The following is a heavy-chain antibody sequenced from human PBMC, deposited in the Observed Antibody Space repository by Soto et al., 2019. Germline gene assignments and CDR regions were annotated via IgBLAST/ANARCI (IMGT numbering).Heavy chain of an antibody. D-gene: IGHD2-15*01. CDR2: IYYSGST. Sequence: QLQLQESGPGLVKPSETLSLTCTVSGGSISSSSYYWGWIRQPPGKGLEWIGSIYYSGSTYYNPSLKSRVTISVDTSKNQFSLKLSSVTAADTAVYYCARQQDHYPNYSGPVNPDYWGQGTLVTVSS. CDR1: GGSISSSSYY. CDR3: ARQQDHYPNYSGPVNPDY. J-gene: IGHJ4*02. V-gene: IGHV4-39*01.